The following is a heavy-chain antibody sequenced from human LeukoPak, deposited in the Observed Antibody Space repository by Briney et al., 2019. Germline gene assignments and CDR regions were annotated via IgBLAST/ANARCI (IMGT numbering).Heavy chain of an antibody. CDR1: GYTFTTYY. J-gene: IGHJ6*03. V-gene: IGHV1-46*01. D-gene: IGHD4-23*01. CDR2: IDPTSGKT. Sequence: GASVKVSCKASGYTFTTYYIHWVRQAPGQGLEWMGVIDPTSGKTNYAQKFKGRVTITRDTSISTAYMELSRLRSDDTAVYYCARSPRLRWAYYMDVWGKGTTVTISS. CDR3: ARSPRLRWAYYMDV.